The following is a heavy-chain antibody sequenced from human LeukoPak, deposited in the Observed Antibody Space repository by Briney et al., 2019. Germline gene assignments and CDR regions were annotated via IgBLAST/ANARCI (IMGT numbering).Heavy chain of an antibody. J-gene: IGHJ6*02. V-gene: IGHV1-69*04. CDR2: IIPILGIA. CDR3: ARQYGVLTSVGGMDV. Sequence: SVKVSCKASGGTFSSYAISWVQQAPGQGLEWMGRIIPILGIANYAQKFQGRVTITADKSTSTAYMELSSLRSEDTAVYYCARQYGVLTSVGGMDVWGQGTTVTVSS. D-gene: IGHD3-3*01. CDR1: GGTFSSYA.